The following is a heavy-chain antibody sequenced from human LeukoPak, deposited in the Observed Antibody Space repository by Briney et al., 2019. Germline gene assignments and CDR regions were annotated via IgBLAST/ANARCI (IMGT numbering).Heavy chain of an antibody. Sequence: GGSLRLSCAASGFTVSSYAMSWVRQAPGKGLEWVSGISGSGGSTFYADSVKGRFTISRDNAKNSLYLQMNSLRAEDTAVYYRARGPNLWFFDYWGQGTLVTVSS. CDR2: ISGSGGST. CDR1: GFTVSSYA. D-gene: IGHD3-10*01. J-gene: IGHJ4*02. CDR3: ARGPNLWFFDY. V-gene: IGHV3-23*01.